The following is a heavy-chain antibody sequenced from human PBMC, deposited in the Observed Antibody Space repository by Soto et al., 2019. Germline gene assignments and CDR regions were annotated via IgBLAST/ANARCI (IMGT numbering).Heavy chain of an antibody. CDR1: GGSISSYY. Sequence: PSETLSLTCTVSGGSISSYYWSWIRQPPGKGLERIGYIYYSGSTNYNPSLKSRVTISVDTSKNQFSLKLSSVTAADTAVYYCARLPSNWNRPYYYYGMDVWGQGTTVTVSS. D-gene: IGHD1-1*01. CDR2: IYYSGST. CDR3: ARLPSNWNRPYYYYGMDV. V-gene: IGHV4-59*01. J-gene: IGHJ6*02.